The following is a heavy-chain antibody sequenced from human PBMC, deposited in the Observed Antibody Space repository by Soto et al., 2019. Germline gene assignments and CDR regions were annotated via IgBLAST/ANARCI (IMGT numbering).Heavy chain of an antibody. CDR3: ARGYFDSGHGYDL. J-gene: IGHJ5*02. CDR1: GHLFNNHW. CDR2: IFTRDSET. V-gene: IGHV5-51*01. Sequence: ESLKISCKGPGHLFNNHWIGWVRQTPGKGLEWMGLIFTRDSETKTSPSFQGHVSFSVDNSINTVYLQWTSLKTTDTGIYFCARGYFDSGHGYDLWGQGTLVTVSS. D-gene: IGHD3-10*01.